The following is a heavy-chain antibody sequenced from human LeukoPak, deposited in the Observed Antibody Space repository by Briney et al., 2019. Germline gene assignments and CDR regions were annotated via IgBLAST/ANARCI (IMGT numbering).Heavy chain of an antibody. CDR1: GGSVSSAPHY. D-gene: IGHD6-13*01. J-gene: IGHJ4*02. CDR3: ARVGGASAGRYFDY. Sequence: SETLSLTCTVSGGSVSSAPHYWGWIRQPPGKGLEWIGNVYYSGSTYYNPSLKSRVTISVDTSKNQFSLRLSSVTAAVTAVYYCARVGGASAGRYFDYWGQGTLVTVSS. V-gene: IGHV4-39*07. CDR2: VYYSGST.